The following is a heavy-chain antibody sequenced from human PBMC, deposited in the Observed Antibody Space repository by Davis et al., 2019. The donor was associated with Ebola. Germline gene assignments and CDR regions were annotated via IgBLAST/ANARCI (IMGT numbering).Heavy chain of an antibody. V-gene: IGHV3-66*01. D-gene: IGHD3-3*01. CDR1: GFTVSSNY. CDR3: ARDEYDFWSGYYLG. J-gene: IGHJ4*02. Sequence: GESLKISCAASGFTVSSNYMSWVRQAPGKGLEWVSVIYSGGSTYYADSVKGRFTISRDNSKNTLYLQMNSLRAEDTAVYYCARDEYDFWSGYYLGWGQGTLVTVSS. CDR2: IYSGGST.